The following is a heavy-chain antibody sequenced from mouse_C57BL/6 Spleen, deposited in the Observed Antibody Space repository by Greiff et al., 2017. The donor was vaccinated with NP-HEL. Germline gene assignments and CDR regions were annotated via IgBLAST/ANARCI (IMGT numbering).Heavy chain of an antibody. Sequence: DVKLVESGGGLVKPGGSLKLSCAASGFTFSSYAMSWVRQTPEKRLEWVATISDGGSYTYYPDNVKGRFTISRDNAKNNLYLQMSHLKSEDTAMYYCARDNYGNPYYFDYWGQGTTLTVSS. V-gene: IGHV5-4*01. J-gene: IGHJ2*01. CDR2: ISDGGSYT. CDR3: ARDNYGNPYYFDY. CDR1: GFTFSSYA. D-gene: IGHD2-1*01.